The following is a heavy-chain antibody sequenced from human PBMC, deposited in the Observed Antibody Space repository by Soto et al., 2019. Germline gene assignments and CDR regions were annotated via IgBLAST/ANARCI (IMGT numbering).Heavy chain of an antibody. J-gene: IGHJ4*02. CDR1: GFTVSSNY. Sequence: PGGSLRLSCAASGFTVSSNYMSWVRQAPGKGLEWVPVIYSGGSTYYADSVKGRFTISRDNSKNTLYLQMNSLRAEDTAVYYCARDLVETAMAFDYWGQGTLVTAPQ. CDR2: IYSGGST. CDR3: ARDLVETAMAFDY. V-gene: IGHV3-53*01. D-gene: IGHD5-18*01.